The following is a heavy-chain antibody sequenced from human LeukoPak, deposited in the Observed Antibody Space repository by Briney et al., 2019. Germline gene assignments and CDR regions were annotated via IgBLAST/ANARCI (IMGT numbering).Heavy chain of an antibody. CDR2: MNQDGTEK. CDR1: GFKFRTYW. V-gene: IGHV3-7*01. J-gene: IGHJ4*02. D-gene: IGHD5-24*01. CDR3: ARDKGYTTYDY. Sequence: GGSLRLSCAASGFKFRTYWLSWVRQAPGKGLERVATMNQDGTEKYYVDSVRGRFTISRDNAKNSLYLQMNSLRAKDTAVYYCARDKGYTTYDYWGQGTLVTVSS.